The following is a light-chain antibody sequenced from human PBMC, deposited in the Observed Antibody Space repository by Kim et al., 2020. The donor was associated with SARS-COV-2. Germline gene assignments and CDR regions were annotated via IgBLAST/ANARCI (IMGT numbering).Light chain of an antibody. CDR1: SGSIASNY. Sequence: NFMLTQPHSVSESPGKTVTISCTRSSGSIASNYVQWYQQRPGSAPTTVIYWHNQRPSGVPDRFSGSIDSSSNSASLTISGLKTEDEADYYCQSYDSSNPWVFGGGTQLTVL. V-gene: IGLV6-57*04. CDR2: WHN. CDR3: QSYDSSNPWV. J-gene: IGLJ3*02.